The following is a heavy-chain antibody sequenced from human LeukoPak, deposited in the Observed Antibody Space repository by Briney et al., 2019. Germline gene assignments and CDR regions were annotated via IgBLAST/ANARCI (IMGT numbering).Heavy chain of an antibody. CDR2: INPSGGST. J-gene: IGHJ4*02. D-gene: IGHD3-22*01. V-gene: IGHV1-46*01. CDR1: GYTFTSYY. CDR3: ARLVYYDSSGYYSLPDY. Sequence: ASVKVSCKASGYTFTSYYMHWVRQAPGQGLEWMGIINPSGGSTSYAQKFQGRVTMTRDTSTSTAYMELRSLRSDDTAVYYCARLVYYDSSGYYSLPDYWGQGTLVTVSS.